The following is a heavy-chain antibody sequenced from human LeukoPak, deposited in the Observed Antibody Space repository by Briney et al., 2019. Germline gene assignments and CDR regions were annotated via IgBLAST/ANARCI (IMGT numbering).Heavy chain of an antibody. Sequence: GGSLRLSCAVSGFTFSSYAMHWVRPAPGKGLEWVAVTSYDGSNKYYADSVKGRFTISRDNSKNTLYLQMNSLRAEDTAVYYCARGSSSSHDYFDYWGQGTLVTVSS. D-gene: IGHD6-6*01. CDR3: ARGSSSSHDYFDY. CDR2: TSYDGSNK. J-gene: IGHJ4*02. CDR1: GFTFSSYA. V-gene: IGHV3-30*04.